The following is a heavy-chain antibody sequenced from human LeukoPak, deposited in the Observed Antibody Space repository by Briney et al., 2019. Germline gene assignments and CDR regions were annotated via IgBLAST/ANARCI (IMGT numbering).Heavy chain of an antibody. J-gene: IGHJ4*02. CDR1: GFTFSSYE. CDR3: AREGYYGSVSDY. Sequence: PGGSLRLSCAASGFTFSSYEMNWVRQAPGKGLEWVSYISSSGSTIYYADSVKGRFTISRDNAKNSLYLQMNSLRAEDTAVYYCAREGYYGSVSDYWGQGTLVTVSS. CDR2: ISSSGSTI. V-gene: IGHV3-48*03. D-gene: IGHD3-10*01.